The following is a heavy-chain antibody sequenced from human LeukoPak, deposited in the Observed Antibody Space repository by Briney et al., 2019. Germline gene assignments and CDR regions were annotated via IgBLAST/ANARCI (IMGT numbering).Heavy chain of an antibody. CDR1: GFILSTYW. Sequence: GGSLRLSCAASGFILSTYWMSWVRQAPGKGLEWVANIKQDGSEKYYVDSVKGRFTISRDNAKNSLYLQMNSLRAEDTAVYYCARDPTIFGVVIVPDYWGQGTLVTVSS. J-gene: IGHJ4*02. CDR3: ARDPTIFGVVIVPDY. D-gene: IGHD3-3*01. CDR2: IKQDGSEK. V-gene: IGHV3-7*01.